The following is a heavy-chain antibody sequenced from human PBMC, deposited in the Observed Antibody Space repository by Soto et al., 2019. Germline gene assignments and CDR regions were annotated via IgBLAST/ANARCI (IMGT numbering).Heavy chain of an antibody. J-gene: IGHJ4*02. CDR2: IYYSGST. D-gene: IGHD3-16*02. V-gene: IGHV4-31*03. CDR1: GGSISSGGYY. Sequence: SETLSLTCTVSGGSISSGGYYWSWIRQHPGKGLEWIGYIYYSGSTYYNPSLKSRVTISVDTSKNQFSLKLSSVTAADTAVYYCAGTITFGGVIVSLPFDYWGQGTLVTVS. CDR3: AGTITFGGVIVSLPFDY.